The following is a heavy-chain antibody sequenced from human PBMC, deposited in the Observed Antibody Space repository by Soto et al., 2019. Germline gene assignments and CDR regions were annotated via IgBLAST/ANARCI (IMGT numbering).Heavy chain of an antibody. CDR2: MNPNSGNT. CDR1: GYTFTSYD. CDR3: ARIFGSGYDYYYYYYYMDV. Sequence: ASVKVSCKASGYTFTSYDINWVRQATGQGLEWMGWMNPNSGNTGYAQKFQGRVTMTRNTSISTAYMELSSLRSEDTAVYYCARIFGSGYDYYYYYYYMDVWGKGTTVTVS. J-gene: IGHJ6*03. D-gene: IGHD5-12*01. V-gene: IGHV1-8*01.